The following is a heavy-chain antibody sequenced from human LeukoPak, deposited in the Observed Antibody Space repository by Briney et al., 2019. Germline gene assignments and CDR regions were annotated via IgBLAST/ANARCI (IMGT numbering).Heavy chain of an antibody. V-gene: IGHV4-61*02. J-gene: IGHJ4*02. D-gene: IGHD3-10*01. Sequence: PSQTLSLTCAVSGGSISSGGYYWSWIRQPAGKGLEWIGRIYTSGSTNYNPSLKSRVTMSVDTSKNQFSLKLSSVTAADTAVYYCARVEGGFGFDYWGQGTLVTVSS. CDR3: ARVEGGFGFDY. CDR2: IYTSGST. CDR1: GGSISSGGYY.